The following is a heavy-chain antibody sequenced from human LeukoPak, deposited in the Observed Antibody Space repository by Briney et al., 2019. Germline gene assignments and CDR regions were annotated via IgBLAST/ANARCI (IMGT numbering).Heavy chain of an antibody. J-gene: IGHJ3*02. CDR2: IYYSGST. D-gene: IGHD3-22*01. Sequence: PSETLSLTCTVSGASISSYYWSWIRQPPGKGLEWIGYIYYSGSTNYNPSLKSRVTISVDTSKNQFSLKLSSVTAADTAVYYCARDRTYYYDSSGPFDAFDIWGQGTMVTVSS. CDR1: GASISSYY. V-gene: IGHV4-59*01. CDR3: ARDRTYYYDSSGPFDAFDI.